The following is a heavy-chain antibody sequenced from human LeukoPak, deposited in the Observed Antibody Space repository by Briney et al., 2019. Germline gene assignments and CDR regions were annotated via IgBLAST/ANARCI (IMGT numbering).Heavy chain of an antibody. CDR1: GGSISSGGYY. CDR2: IYYSGST. J-gene: IGHJ4*02. Sequence: PSETLSLTCTVSGGSISSGGYYWSWIRQPPGKGLEWIGYIYYSGSTYYNPSLKSRVTISVDRSKNQFSLKLTSVTAADTAVYYCARGPLAEAADYWGQGTLVTVSS. D-gene: IGHD6-13*01. V-gene: IGHV4-30-2*01. CDR3: ARGPLAEAADY.